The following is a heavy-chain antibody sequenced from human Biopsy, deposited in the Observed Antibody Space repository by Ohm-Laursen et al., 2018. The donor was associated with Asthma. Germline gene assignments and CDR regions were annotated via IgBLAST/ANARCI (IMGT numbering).Heavy chain of an antibody. D-gene: IGHD3-22*01. Sequence: SLRLSCAASGFVFSQCDMHWVRQGPGKGLEWVAHVSSDGHDKYYEDSVKGRFTISRDNSRNRLYLQINRLTVEDSAVYFCARQSGQDYDDTSAFDAWGQGTKVAVSS. CDR3: ARQSGQDYDDTSAFDA. CDR1: GFVFSQCD. V-gene: IGHV3-30*03. J-gene: IGHJ3*01. CDR2: VSSDGHDK.